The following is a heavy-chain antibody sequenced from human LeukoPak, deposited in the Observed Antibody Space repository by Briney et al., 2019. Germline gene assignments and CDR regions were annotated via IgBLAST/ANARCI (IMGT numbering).Heavy chain of an antibody. Sequence: PGGSLRLSCAASGFTFSSYSMNWVRQAPGKGLEWVSSISSSSSYIYYADSVKGRFTISRDNAKNSLYLQMNSLRAEDTAVYYCARRDGNHYYYYGMDVWGQGTTVTVSS. CDR3: ARRDGNHYYYYGMDV. CDR1: GFTFSSYS. V-gene: IGHV3-21*01. CDR2: ISSSSSYI. J-gene: IGHJ6*02. D-gene: IGHD1-1*01.